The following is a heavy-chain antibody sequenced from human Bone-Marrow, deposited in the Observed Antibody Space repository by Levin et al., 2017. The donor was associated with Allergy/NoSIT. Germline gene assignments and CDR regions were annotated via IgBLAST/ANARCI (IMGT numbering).Heavy chain of an antibody. Sequence: SCAASGFTFDDYAMHWVRQAPGKGLEWVSGISWNSGSIGYADSVKGRFTISRDNAKNSLYLQMNSLRAEDTALYYCASLGGYDSSGYYPADAFDIWGQGTMVTVSS. CDR2: ISWNSGSI. CDR3: ASLGGYDSSGYYPADAFDI. CDR1: GFTFDDYA. J-gene: IGHJ3*02. D-gene: IGHD3-22*01. V-gene: IGHV3-9*01.